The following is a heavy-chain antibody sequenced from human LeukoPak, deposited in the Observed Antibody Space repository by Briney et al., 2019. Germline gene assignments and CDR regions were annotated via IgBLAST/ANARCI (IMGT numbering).Heavy chain of an antibody. D-gene: IGHD5-24*01. J-gene: IGHJ4*02. Sequence: SETLSLTCTVSGGSISAYYWSWIRQPPGKGLEWIGYISYSGSTKYNPSLKSRVTISVATSKNQFSLKLSSVTAADTAVYYCARYGMATIQFFDYWGQGTLFTVSS. CDR1: GGSISAYY. CDR3: ARYGMATIQFFDY. V-gene: IGHV4-59*01. CDR2: ISYSGST.